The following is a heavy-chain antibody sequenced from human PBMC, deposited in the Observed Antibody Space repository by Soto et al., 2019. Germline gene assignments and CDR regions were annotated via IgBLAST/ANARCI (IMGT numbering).Heavy chain of an antibody. CDR2: ISSSGSTI. Sequence: SLSYRASGVKCVGFEVNWVRQAPGKRLEWISYISSSGSTIYYADSVKGRFTISRDNAKNSLYLQMNSLRVEDTSVYYCASQPAVWPYNWFDPWGQGTLVTVSS. D-gene: IGHD2-2*01. J-gene: IGHJ5*02. V-gene: IGHV3-48*03. CDR3: ASQPAVWPYNWFDP. CDR1: GVKCVGFE.